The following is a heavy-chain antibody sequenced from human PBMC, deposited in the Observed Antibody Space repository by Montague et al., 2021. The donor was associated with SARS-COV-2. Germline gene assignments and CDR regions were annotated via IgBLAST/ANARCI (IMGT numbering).Heavy chain of an antibody. CDR3: AREGLDGSWYYFDY. Sequence: SLRLSCAASGFSFSSYSMNWVRQAPGKGLEWVSDICSGGSNKYQADSVKGRFTISRDNAKNSLYLQMNSLRDEDTAVYYCAREGLDGSWYYFDYWGQGTPVTVSS. V-gene: IGHV3-48*02. CDR2: ICSGGSNK. D-gene: IGHD3/OR15-3a*01. CDR1: GFSFSSYS. J-gene: IGHJ4*02.